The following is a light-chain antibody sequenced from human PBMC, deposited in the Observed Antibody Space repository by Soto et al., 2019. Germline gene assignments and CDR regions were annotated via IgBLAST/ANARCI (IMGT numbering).Light chain of an antibody. CDR1: SSDIDDYNY. V-gene: IGLV2-14*01. CDR2: DVS. CDR3: GLYTSISTVV. Sequence: QSALTQPASVSGSPGQSITISCTGTSSDIDDYNYVSWYQQHPGKAPKLIVYDVSYRPSGVSNRFSGSKSGSTASLTISGLQAEDEADYYCGLYTSISTVVFGGGTKLTVL. J-gene: IGLJ2*01.